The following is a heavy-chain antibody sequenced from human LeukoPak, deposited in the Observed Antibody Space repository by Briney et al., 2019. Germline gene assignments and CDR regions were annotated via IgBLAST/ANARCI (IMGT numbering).Heavy chain of an antibody. Sequence: SETLSLTCTVSGGSISSYYWGWIRQPPGKGLEWIGSIYYSGSTYYNPSLKSRVTISVDTSKNQFSLKLSSVTAADTAVYYCARVWEPQGQYYFDYWGQGTLVTVSS. V-gene: IGHV4-39*07. D-gene: IGHD1-26*01. CDR1: GGSISSYY. CDR2: IYYSGST. J-gene: IGHJ4*02. CDR3: ARVWEPQGQYYFDY.